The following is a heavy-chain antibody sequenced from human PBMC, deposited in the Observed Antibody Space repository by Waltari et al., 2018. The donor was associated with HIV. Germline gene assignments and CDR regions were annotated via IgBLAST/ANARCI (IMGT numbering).Heavy chain of an antibody. V-gene: IGHV5-51*03. CDR1: GYSFTSYS. D-gene: IGHD6-6*01. CDR2: IYPGDSDT. J-gene: IGHJ3*02. CDR3: ARDLSSLDAFDI. Sequence: EVQLVQSGAEVKKPGECLESSCPGSGYSFTSYSICWVRQMPGKGLEWMEIIYPGDSDTRYSPSFQGQVTISADKSISTAYLQWSSLKASDTAMYYCARDLSSLDAFDIWGQGTMVTVSS.